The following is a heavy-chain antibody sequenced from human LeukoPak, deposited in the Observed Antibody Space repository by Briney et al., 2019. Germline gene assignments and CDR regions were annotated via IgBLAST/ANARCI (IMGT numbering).Heavy chain of an antibody. CDR1: GFTFSTYG. CDR2: VWSDGSNK. J-gene: IGHJ6*03. CDR3: AKKTADYYYMDV. Sequence: GGSLRLSCAASGFTFSTYGMHWVRQAPGKGLEWVSFVWSDGSNKYYTDSVKGRFTISRDNSKNTPYLQMNSLRGEDTAVYYCAKKTADYYYMDVWGKGTTVTVSS. V-gene: IGHV3-30*02.